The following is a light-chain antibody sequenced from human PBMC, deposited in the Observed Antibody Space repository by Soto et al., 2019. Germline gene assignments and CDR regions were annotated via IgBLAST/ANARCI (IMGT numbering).Light chain of an antibody. CDR3: HQRSNWPLDT. J-gene: IGKJ5*01. CDR1: QSVHTF. CDR2: GAS. Sequence: EDVVTQSPATLSLSPGEGASLSCRASQSVHTFLAWYQQKPGQAPRLLIYGASTRATGVPARFSGSGSGTDFTLTISSLEPEDFAVYYCHQRSNWPLDTFGQGTRLEI. V-gene: IGKV3-11*01.